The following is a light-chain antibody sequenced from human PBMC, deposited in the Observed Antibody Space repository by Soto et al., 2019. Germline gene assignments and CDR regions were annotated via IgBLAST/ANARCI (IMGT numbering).Light chain of an antibody. V-gene: IGKV1-39*01. CDR2: AAS. J-gene: IGKJ1*01. Sequence: DIQMTQSPASLSALVGGRVTITCRASQTISTYLNWYQQKPGTAPNLLIYAASILQSGVPSRFSGSGSGTAFTLTISSLQHEDLETYYCQQSYSPLGKLGQGTKVDSK. CDR1: QTISTY. CDR3: QQSYSPLGK.